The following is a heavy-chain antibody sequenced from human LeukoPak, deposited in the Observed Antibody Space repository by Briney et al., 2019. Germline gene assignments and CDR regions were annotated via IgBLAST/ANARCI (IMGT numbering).Heavy chain of an antibody. Sequence: GGSLRLTCAASEVSFSTYAGNWLMSWVRQAPGKGLEWVSTLSATGGRTYYTDSVKGRFTISRDSSKNTLCLQMNSLRAEDTAVYYCVKRPEYESGDYPFEHWGQGTLVTVSA. CDR1: EVSFSTYA. D-gene: IGHD3-22*01. CDR2: LSATGGRT. V-gene: IGHV3-23*01. CDR3: VKRPEYESGDYPFEH. J-gene: IGHJ4*02.